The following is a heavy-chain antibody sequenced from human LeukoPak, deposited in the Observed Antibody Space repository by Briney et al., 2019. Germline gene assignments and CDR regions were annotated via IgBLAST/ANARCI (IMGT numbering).Heavy chain of an antibody. Sequence: GGSLRLSCAASGFTFSSYVMSWVRQAPGKGLEWVSGISGSGGTTYYADSVKGRFTISRDNPKNTLYLQTNSLRAEDTAVYYCAGGDSGSYSSFDHWGQGTLVTVSS. CDR2: ISGSGGTT. V-gene: IGHV3-23*01. CDR1: GFTFSSYV. D-gene: IGHD3-10*01. J-gene: IGHJ4*02. CDR3: AGGDSGSYSSFDH.